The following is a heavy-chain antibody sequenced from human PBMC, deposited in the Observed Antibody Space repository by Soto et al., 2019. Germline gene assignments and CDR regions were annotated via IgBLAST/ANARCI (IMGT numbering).Heavy chain of an antibody. D-gene: IGHD3-22*01. CDR2: IYYSGST. V-gene: IGHV4-30-4*01. CDR3: AREVYYYVSSGYQATAYGMDV. J-gene: IGHJ6*02. Sequence: QVQLQESGPGLVKPSQTLSLTCTVSGGSISSGDYYWSWIRQPPGKGLEWIGYIYYSGSTYYNPSLKSRVTIEVDTSNNRFSLKLSSGTAADTAVYYCAREVYYYVSSGYQATAYGMDVWGQGTTVTVSS. CDR1: GGSISSGDYY.